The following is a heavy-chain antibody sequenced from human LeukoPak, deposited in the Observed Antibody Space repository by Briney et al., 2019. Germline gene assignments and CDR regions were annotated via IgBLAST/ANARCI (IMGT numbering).Heavy chain of an antibody. J-gene: IGHJ3*02. V-gene: IGHV1-69*13. CDR1: GGTFSSYA. Sequence: GASVKVSCKASGGTFSSYAISWVRQAPGQGLEWMGGIIPIFGTANYAQKFQGRVTITADQSTSTAYMELSSLRSEDTAVYYCARDEGAKIVFDIWGQGTMGTVSA. CDR2: IIPIFGTA. D-gene: IGHD1-26*01. CDR3: ARDEGAKIVFDI.